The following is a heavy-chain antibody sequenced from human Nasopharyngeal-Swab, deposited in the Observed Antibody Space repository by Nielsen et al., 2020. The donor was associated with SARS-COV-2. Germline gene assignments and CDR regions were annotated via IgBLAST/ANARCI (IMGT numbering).Heavy chain of an antibody. V-gene: IGHV3-7*01. CDR1: GFSFSTYW. J-gene: IGHJ4*02. CDR3: ARDSDDTLTESGFDF. Sequence: GESLKISCAASGFSFSTYWMSWVRQAPGKGLEWVANIKEDGSEKNYVESVRGRFTISRDNAKNSLYLQMSSLRAEDTAVYYCARDSDDTLTESGFDFWGQGTLVTVSS. CDR2: IKEDGSEK. D-gene: IGHD4-11*01.